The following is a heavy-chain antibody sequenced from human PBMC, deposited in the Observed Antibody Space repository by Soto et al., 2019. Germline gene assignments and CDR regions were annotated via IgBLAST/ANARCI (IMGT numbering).Heavy chain of an antibody. D-gene: IGHD1-26*01. CDR1: GLSFSSYT. CDR2: VSGNGGNT. J-gene: IGHJ5*02. V-gene: IGHV3-23*01. CDR3: ARDRMGASGWFDP. Sequence: PGGSLRLTCVASGLSFSSYTMNCVRQAPGKGLEWVSGVSGNGGNTYYADSVKGRFSISRDNSKNTLYLQLNSLRAEDTAIYYCARDRMGASGWFDPWGQGTPVTVYS.